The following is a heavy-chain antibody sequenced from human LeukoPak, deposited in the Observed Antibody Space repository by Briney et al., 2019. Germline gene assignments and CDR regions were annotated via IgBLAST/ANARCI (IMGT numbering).Heavy chain of an antibody. D-gene: IGHD4-17*01. Sequence: GGSLRLSCAASGFTFSSYSMNWVRQAPGKGLEWVSSISSSSSYIYYADSVKGRFTISRDNAKNSLYLQMNSLRAEDTAVYYCARPISRVDYGLDYWGQGTLVTVSS. CDR2: ISSSSSYI. J-gene: IGHJ4*02. V-gene: IGHV3-21*01. CDR3: ARPISRVDYGLDY. CDR1: GFTFSSYS.